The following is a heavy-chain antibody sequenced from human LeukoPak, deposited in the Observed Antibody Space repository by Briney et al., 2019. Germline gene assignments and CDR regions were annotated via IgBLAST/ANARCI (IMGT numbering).Heavy chain of an antibody. CDR1: GGSISSYY. Sequence: KPSETLSLTCTVSGGSISSYYWSWIRQPAGKRLEWIGRIYTSGSTNYNPSLKSRVTMSVDTSKNQFSLKLSSVTAADTAVYYCAIEAVLMVRGPTRYFDYWGQGTLVTVSS. D-gene: IGHD3-10*01. CDR2: IYTSGST. CDR3: AIEAVLMVRGPTRYFDY. J-gene: IGHJ4*02. V-gene: IGHV4-4*07.